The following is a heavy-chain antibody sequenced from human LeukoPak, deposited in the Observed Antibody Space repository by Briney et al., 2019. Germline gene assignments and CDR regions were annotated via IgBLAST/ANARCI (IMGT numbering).Heavy chain of an antibody. CDR1: GGTFSSYA. Sequence: SVKVSCKASGGTFSSYAISWVRQAPGQGLEWMGGIIPIFGTANYAQKFQGRVTITADESTSTAYMELSSLRSEDTAVYYCARGEIFGVVSFDYWGQGTLVTVSS. V-gene: IGHV1-69*13. D-gene: IGHD3-3*01. CDR3: ARGEIFGVVSFDY. J-gene: IGHJ4*02. CDR2: IIPIFGTA.